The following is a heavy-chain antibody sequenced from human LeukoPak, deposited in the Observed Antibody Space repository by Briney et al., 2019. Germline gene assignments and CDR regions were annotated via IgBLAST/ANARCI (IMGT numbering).Heavy chain of an antibody. V-gene: IGHV3-23*01. D-gene: IGHD3-3*01. Sequence: GGSLRLSCAASGFTFSSYGLSWVRQAPGKGLEWVSGISGSGFSTYSADSVKGRFTISRDNSKNTLYLQMNSLRVEDTAVYYCATAGEGDYYFGQYWGQGTLVTVSS. CDR2: ISGSGFST. J-gene: IGHJ4*02. CDR3: ATAGEGDYYFGQY. CDR1: GFTFSSYG.